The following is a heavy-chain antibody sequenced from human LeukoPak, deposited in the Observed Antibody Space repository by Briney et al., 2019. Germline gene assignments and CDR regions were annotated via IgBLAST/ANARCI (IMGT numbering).Heavy chain of an antibody. CDR2: FSSSSSYI. J-gene: IGHJ4*02. CDR3: ARTPPYGSGSYPFDY. Sequence: GGSLRLSCAASGFTFSSYSMNWVRQAPGKGLEWVSSFSSSSSYIYYADSVKGRFTISRDNAKNSLYLQMNSLRAGDTAVYYCARTPPYGSGSYPFDYWGQGTLVTVSS. CDR1: GFTFSSYS. D-gene: IGHD3-10*01. V-gene: IGHV3-21*01.